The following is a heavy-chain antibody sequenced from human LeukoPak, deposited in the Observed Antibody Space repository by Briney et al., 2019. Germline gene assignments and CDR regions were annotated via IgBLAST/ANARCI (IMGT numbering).Heavy chain of an antibody. CDR1: GASISGSGYY. Sequence: PSETLSLTCAVSGASISGSGYYLGWIRQPPGKGLEWIGNIHYTGSTNYNPSLKSRVTISVETSKNQFSLKLKSVTAADTAVYYCARGGYYGSGNDFRFDPWGQGTLVTVSS. J-gene: IGHJ5*02. V-gene: IGHV4-61*08. CDR2: IHYTGST. D-gene: IGHD3-10*01. CDR3: ARGGYYGSGNDFRFDP.